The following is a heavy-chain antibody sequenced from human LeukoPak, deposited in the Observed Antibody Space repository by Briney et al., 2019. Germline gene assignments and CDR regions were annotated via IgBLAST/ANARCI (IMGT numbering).Heavy chain of an antibody. V-gene: IGHV3-30*01. CDR3: AREYSSSWYCSLFCYYYGMDV. CDR2: ISYDGSNK. D-gene: IGHD6-13*01. J-gene: IGHJ6*02. CDR1: GFTFSSYA. Sequence: GRSLRLSCAASGFTFSSYAMHWVRQAPGKGLEWVAVISYDGSNKYYADSVKGRFTISRDNSKNTLYLQMNSLRAEDTAVYYCAREYSSSWYCSLFCYYYGMDVWGQGTTVTVSS.